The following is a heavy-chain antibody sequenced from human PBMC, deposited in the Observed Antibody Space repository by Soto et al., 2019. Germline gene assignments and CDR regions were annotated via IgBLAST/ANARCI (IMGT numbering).Heavy chain of an antibody. CDR1: GGTFSKYA. V-gene: IGHV1-69*01. CDR3: ARPLRDRNYYYGMAV. J-gene: IGHJ6*02. Sequence: QVQLVQSGAEMQQPGASVRVSCKASGGTFSKYAFSWVRQAPGQGLEWLGGTIPMFGTPNYAQKLQGRVAISADESTATVYMELSSLSSEDTAVYFCARPLRDRNYYYGMAVWGQGTTVTVSS. D-gene: IGHD3-22*01. CDR2: TIPMFGTP.